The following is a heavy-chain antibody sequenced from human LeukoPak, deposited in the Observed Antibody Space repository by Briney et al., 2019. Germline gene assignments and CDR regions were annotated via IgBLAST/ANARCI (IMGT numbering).Heavy chain of an antibody. Sequence: GGSLRLSCAASGFTFRSYWMTWVRQAPGKGLEWVAHINQDGSEEHYMDSVKARFTISRDNAKNSLSLQMNSLRAEDTAVYYCVRDGGVSGYDLLDYWGRGTLVTVSS. J-gene: IGHJ4*02. V-gene: IGHV3-7*01. CDR1: GFTFRSYW. CDR3: VRDGGVSGYDLLDY. D-gene: IGHD5-12*01. CDR2: INQDGSEE.